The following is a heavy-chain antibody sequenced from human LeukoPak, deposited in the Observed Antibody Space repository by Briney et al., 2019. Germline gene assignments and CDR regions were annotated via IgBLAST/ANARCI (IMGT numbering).Heavy chain of an antibody. CDR2: ISYDGSNK. Sequence: GGSLRLSCAASGFTFSSYGMHWVRHAPGKGLEWVAVISYDGSNKYYADSVKGRFTISRDNSKNTLYLQMNSLSAEDTAVYYCAKDFPCSGGSCYSSGFDYWGQGTLVTVSS. CDR3: AKDFPCSGGSCYSSGFDY. V-gene: IGHV3-30*18. J-gene: IGHJ4*02. D-gene: IGHD2-15*01. CDR1: GFTFSSYG.